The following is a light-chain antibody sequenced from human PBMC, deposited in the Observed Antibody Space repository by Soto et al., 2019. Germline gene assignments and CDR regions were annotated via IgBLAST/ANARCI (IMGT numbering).Light chain of an antibody. CDR3: QQYNNWPRT. CDR2: AAS. V-gene: IGKV1-8*01. CDR1: QGISSY. J-gene: IGKJ1*01. Sequence: AIRMTQSPSSFSASTGDRVTITCRASQGISSYLAWYQQKPGKAPKLLIYAASTLQSGVPSRFSGSGSGTEFTLTISSLQPEDFAVYYCQQYNNWPRTFGQGTKVDIK.